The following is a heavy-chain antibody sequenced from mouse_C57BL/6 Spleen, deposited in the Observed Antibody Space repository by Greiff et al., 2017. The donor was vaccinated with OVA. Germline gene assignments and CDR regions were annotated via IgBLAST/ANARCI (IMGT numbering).Heavy chain of an antibody. CDR3: ARGDSTFPMDY. J-gene: IGHJ4*01. CDR2: ISYSGST. V-gene: IGHV3-1*01. D-gene: IGHD4-1*02. CDR1: GYSITSGYD. Sequence: EVHLVESGPGMVKPSQSLSLTCTVTGYSITSGYDWHWIRHFPGNKLEWMGYISYSGSTNYNPSLKSRISITHDTSKNHFFLKLNSVTTEDTATYYCARGDSTFPMDYWGQGTSVTVSS.